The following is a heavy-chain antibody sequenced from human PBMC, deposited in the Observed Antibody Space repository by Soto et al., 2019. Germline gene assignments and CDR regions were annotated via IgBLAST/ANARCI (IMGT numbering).Heavy chain of an antibody. V-gene: IGHV4-34*01. CDR2: INQNRNT. CDR3: AKSGGKAPKYNWFDP. D-gene: IGHD3-10*01. J-gene: IGHJ5*02. Sequence: SETLSLTCAVYGGSFSGFYWSWIRQSPGKGPEWIGEINQNRNTKYHPSLESRVTISVDTSKNQFSLKLNSVTAADTAVYYCAKSGGKAPKYNWFDPWGQGTLVTVSS. CDR1: GGSFSGFY.